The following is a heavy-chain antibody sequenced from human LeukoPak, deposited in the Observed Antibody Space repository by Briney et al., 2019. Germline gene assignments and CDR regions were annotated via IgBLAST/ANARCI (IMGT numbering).Heavy chain of an antibody. CDR3: ARSRGPGNHWFDP. CDR1: GFSFSGFA. J-gene: IGHJ5*02. CDR2: LSDAS. V-gene: IGHV3-23*01. D-gene: IGHD3-10*01. Sequence: PGGSLRLSCAASGFSFSGFALSWVRLAPGKGLEWVSTLSDASYYADSVQGRFTISGDSSKNTLYLQMDSLTTDDTAMYLCARSRGPGNHWFDPWGQGTLVTVSS.